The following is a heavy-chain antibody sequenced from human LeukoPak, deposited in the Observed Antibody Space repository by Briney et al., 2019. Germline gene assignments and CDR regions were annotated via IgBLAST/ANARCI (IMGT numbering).Heavy chain of an antibody. CDR1: GFTFSSYG. D-gene: IGHD3-10*01. CDR2: ISYDGSNK. V-gene: IGHV3-30*18. Sequence: PGGSLRLSCAASGFTFSSYGMHWVRQAPGKGLEWVAVISYDGSNKYYADSVKGRFTISRDNSKNTLYLQMNSLRAEDTAVYYCAKDLARSYYYGSGSYDRGFDYWGQGTLVTASS. CDR3: AKDLARSYYYGSGSYDRGFDY. J-gene: IGHJ4*02.